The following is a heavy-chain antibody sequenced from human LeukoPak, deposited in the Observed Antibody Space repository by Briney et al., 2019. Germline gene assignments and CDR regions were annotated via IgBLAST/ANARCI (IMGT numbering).Heavy chain of an antibody. Sequence: ASVTVSCKASGYTFTSYGISWVRQAPGQGLEWMGWISAYNGNTNYAQKLQGRVTMTTDTSTSTAYMELRSLRSDDTAVYYCARAVSGWYLATNYFDYWGQGTLVTASS. D-gene: IGHD6-19*01. CDR1: GYTFTSYG. CDR2: ISAYNGNT. CDR3: ARAVSGWYLATNYFDY. J-gene: IGHJ4*02. V-gene: IGHV1-18*01.